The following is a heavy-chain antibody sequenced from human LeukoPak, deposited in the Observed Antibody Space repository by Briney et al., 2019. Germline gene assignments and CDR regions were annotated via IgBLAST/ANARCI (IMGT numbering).Heavy chain of an antibody. V-gene: IGHV4-39*01. Sequence: SETLSLTCTVSGGSISSSSYYWGWIRQPPGKGLEWIGTIYYSGTTYYNPSLKSRLTISVDTSKNQFSLKLSSVTAADTAVYYCARHPSDYGPYYYYMDVWGKGTTVTVSS. D-gene: IGHD4-17*01. CDR3: ARHPSDYGPYYYYMDV. CDR1: GGSISSSSYY. CDR2: IYYSGTT. J-gene: IGHJ6*03.